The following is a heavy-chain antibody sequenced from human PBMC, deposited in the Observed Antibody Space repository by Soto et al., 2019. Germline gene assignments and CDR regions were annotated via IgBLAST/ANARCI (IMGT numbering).Heavy chain of an antibody. D-gene: IGHD3-22*01. Sequence: SSVKVSCKASVGTFSSYAISWVRLAPGQGLEWMGGIIPIFGTANYAQKFQGRVTITADESTSTAYMELSSLRSEDTAVYYCARERGYSSGYYYPDAFDIWGQGTMVTVSS. CDR3: ARERGYSSGYYYPDAFDI. J-gene: IGHJ3*02. V-gene: IGHV1-69*13. CDR1: VGTFSSYA. CDR2: IIPIFGTA.